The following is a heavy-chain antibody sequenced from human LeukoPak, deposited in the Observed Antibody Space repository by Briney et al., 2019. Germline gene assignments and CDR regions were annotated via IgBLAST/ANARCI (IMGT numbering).Heavy chain of an antibody. D-gene: IGHD2-21*02. CDR1: GFTFSSYA. Sequence: GGSLRLSCAASGFTFSSYAMSWVRQAPGKGLEWVSVISGSGGSTYYADSVKGRFTISRDNSKNTLYLQMNSLRAEDTAVYYCAKYCGGDCYSPDGDNYYYYYMDVWGKGTTVTVSS. CDR3: AKYCGGDCYSPDGDNYYYYYMDV. CDR2: ISGSGGST. V-gene: IGHV3-23*01. J-gene: IGHJ6*03.